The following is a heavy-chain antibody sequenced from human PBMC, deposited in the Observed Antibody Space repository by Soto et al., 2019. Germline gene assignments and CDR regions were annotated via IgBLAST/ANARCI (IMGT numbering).Heavy chain of an antibody. CDR1: GGPISNYY. V-gene: IGHV4-59*01. Sequence: QVELQESGPGLVKPSETLSLTCTVSGGPISNYYWSWIRQPPGKGLEWIGYIYYSGSTNYNPSLRSRVTISVYTSKSQFFLKLSSLTAADTAVYYCARSGYSCYYGEVRYFDLWGRGTLVTVSS. CDR2: IYYSGST. CDR3: ARSGYSCYYGEVRYFDL. J-gene: IGHJ2*01. D-gene: IGHD5-12*01.